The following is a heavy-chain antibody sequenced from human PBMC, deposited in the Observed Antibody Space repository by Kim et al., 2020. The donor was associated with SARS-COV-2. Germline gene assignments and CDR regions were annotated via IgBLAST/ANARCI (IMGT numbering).Heavy chain of an antibody. CDR1: GGSISSYY. J-gene: IGHJ5*02. V-gene: IGHV4-59*13. CDR2: IYYSGST. CDR3: AREVYYGSGSQVSYNWFDP. Sequence: SETQSLTCTVSGGSISSYYWSWIRQPPGKGLEWIGYIYYSGSTNYNPSPKSRVTISVDTSKNQFSLKLSSVTAADTAVYYCAREVYYGSGSQVSYNWFDPWGQGTLVTVSS. D-gene: IGHD3-10*01.